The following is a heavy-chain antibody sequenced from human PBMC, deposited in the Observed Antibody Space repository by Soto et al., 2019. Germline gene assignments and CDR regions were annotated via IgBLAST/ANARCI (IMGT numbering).Heavy chain of an antibody. Sequence: PGGSLRLSCAASGFTLSSYAMSWVRQAPGKGLEWVSSLLRSGSSAYYADSVRGRFTISSDTSANSLYLQMDNLRAEDTAIYYCAKDAISGDGIWLMDSWGQGTVVTVSS. D-gene: IGHD4-17*01. J-gene: IGHJ5*02. CDR2: LLRSGSSA. CDR1: GFTLSSYA. V-gene: IGHV3-23*01. CDR3: AKDAISGDGIWLMDS.